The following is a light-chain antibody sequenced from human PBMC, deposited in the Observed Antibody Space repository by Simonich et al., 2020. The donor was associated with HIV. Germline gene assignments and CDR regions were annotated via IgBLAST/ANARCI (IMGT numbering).Light chain of an antibody. CDR3: QTWGTGIWV. J-gene: IGLJ3*02. V-gene: IGLV4-69*01. Sequence: QIVLTQSPSASASLGASVKLTCTLSSGHSTYAIAWHQQQAEKGPRYLMKVNSDGSHNKGDGIPDRFSGSSSGAERYLIISSLQSEDEADYYCQTWGTGIWVFGGGTKLTVL. CDR2: VNSDGSH. CDR1: SGHSTYA.